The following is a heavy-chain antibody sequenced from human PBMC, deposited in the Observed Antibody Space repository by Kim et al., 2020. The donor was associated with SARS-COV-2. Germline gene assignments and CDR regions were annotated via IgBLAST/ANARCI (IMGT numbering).Heavy chain of an antibody. V-gene: IGHV4-31*03. CDR1: GGSIRSGGKF. D-gene: IGHD2-2*01. J-gene: IGHJ4*02. CDR3: AIGQPLDY. CDR2: ISYSGNS. Sequence: SETLSLTCSVSGGSIRSGGKFWTWIRQHPAKGLEWIGYISYSGNSHYSPSLRSRVSISLQTSENQFSLEMTSVTAADTAVYYCAIGQPLDYSRQGILATV.